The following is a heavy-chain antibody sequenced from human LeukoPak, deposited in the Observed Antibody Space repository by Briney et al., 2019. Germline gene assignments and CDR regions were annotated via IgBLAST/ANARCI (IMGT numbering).Heavy chain of an antibody. CDR1: GFTFSSYG. D-gene: IGHD1-26*01. CDR2: ISGGGGSI. CDR3: AKDHTVGATFGVYFDY. Sequence: GGTLRLSCEASGFTFSSYGMSWVRQAPGKGLEWVSGISGGGGSIYYADSLKGRFTISKDNSKDTLHLQMNSLRAEDTAVYYCAKDHTVGATFGVYFDYWGQGTLVTVSS. V-gene: IGHV3-23*01. J-gene: IGHJ4*02.